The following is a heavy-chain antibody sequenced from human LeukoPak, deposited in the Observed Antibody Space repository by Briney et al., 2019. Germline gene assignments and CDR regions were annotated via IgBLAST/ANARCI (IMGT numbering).Heavy chain of an antibody. CDR2: ISSSSSYM. V-gene: IGHV3-21*01. J-gene: IGHJ2*01. Sequence: PGGSLRLSCAASGFTFSSYSMNWVRQAPGKGLEWVSSISSSSSYMYYADLVKGRFTISRDNAKNSLYLQMNSLRAEDTAVYYCARGDDYYDSSGPPDLWGRGTLVTVSS. D-gene: IGHD3-22*01. CDR1: GFTFSSYS. CDR3: ARGDDYYDSSGPPDL.